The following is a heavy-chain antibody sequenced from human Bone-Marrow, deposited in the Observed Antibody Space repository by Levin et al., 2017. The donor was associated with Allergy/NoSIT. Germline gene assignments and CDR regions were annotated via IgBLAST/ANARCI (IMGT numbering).Heavy chain of an antibody. V-gene: IGHV3-23*01. CDR1: GFTFSSYA. Sequence: GGSLRLSCAASGFTFSSYAMSWVRQAPGKGLEWVSAISGSGGSTYYADSVKGRFTISRDNSKNTLYLQMNSLRAEDTAVYYCAKALPGDSSSRPSPFDYWGQGTLVTVSS. CDR3: AKALPGDSSSRPSPFDY. J-gene: IGHJ4*02. D-gene: IGHD6-13*01. CDR2: ISGSGGST.